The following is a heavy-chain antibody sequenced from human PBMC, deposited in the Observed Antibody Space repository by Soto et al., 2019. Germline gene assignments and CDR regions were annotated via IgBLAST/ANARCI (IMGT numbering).Heavy chain of an antibody. CDR3: AHTVTNNYYDGMAV. D-gene: IGHD4-17*01. Sequence: QVQLVQSGAEVKKPGSSVKVSCKASGGTFSSYAISWVRQAPGQGLEWMGGIIPIFGTADYAQKFQGRVTXTADESTSTGYMEVSSLSSEDAAVDYCAHTVTNNYYDGMAVWGQGTTVTVSS. CDR1: GGTFSSYA. J-gene: IGHJ6*02. V-gene: IGHV1-69*12. CDR2: IIPIFGTA.